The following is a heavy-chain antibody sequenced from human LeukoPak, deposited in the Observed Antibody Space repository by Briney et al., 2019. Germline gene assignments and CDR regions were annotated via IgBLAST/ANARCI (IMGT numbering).Heavy chain of an antibody. CDR2: ISGSGGST. V-gene: IGHV3-23*01. CDR3: AKGSGYDYVWGSYRYSFDY. D-gene: IGHD3-16*02. Sequence: PGGSLRLSCAASGFTFINHAMTWVRQAPGKGLEWVSAISGSGGSTYYADSVKGRFTISRDNSKNTLYLQMNSLRAEDTAVYYCAKGSGYDYVWGSYRYSFDYWGQGTLVTVSS. J-gene: IGHJ4*02. CDR1: GFTFINHA.